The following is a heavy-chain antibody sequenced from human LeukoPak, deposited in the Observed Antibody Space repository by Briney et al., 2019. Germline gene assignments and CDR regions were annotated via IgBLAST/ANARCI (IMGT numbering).Heavy chain of an antibody. V-gene: IGHV4-30-4*01. J-gene: IGHJ3*02. CDR2: IYHSGST. D-gene: IGHD3-22*01. CDR3: ASAVFYERSTYTSDAFDI. CDR1: GGSISSGDYY. Sequence: SSETLSLTCTVSGGSISSGDYYWSWIRQPPGKGLEWIGYIYHSGSTYYNPSLKSRVTISVDTSKNQFSLKLSSVTAADTAIYYCASAVFYERSTYTSDAFDIWGQGTMVSVSS.